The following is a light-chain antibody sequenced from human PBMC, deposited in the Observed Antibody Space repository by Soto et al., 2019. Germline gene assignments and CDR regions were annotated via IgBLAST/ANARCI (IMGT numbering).Light chain of an antibody. CDR3: QSFDSSLRGYV. J-gene: IGLJ1*01. V-gene: IGLV1-40*01. CDR1: SSNIGAGYE. CDR2: ENN. Sequence: QSVLTQPPSVSDAPGQRVTISCTGSSSNIGAGYEAHWYQQVPGTAPKLLIYENNNRPSGVPDRFSGSKSGTSASLAITGLQAEDEAEYYCQSFDSSLRGYVFGTGTKLTVL.